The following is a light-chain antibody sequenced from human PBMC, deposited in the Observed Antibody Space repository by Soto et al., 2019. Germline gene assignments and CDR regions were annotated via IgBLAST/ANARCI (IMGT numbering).Light chain of an antibody. V-gene: IGKV3-20*01. CDR3: QQYASSPLT. CDR1: QSVSSNH. CDR2: GAS. Sequence: EIVLAQSPGTLSLSPGERAALACRASQSVSSNHLAWYQQRPGQAPRLLIYGASSRATGIPDRFSGSGSRTDFTLTTSRLEPEDFAVYYCQQYASSPLTFGGGTKVEIK. J-gene: IGKJ4*01.